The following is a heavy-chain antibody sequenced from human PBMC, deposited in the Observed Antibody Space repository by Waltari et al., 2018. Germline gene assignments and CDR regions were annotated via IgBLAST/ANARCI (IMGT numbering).Heavy chain of an antibody. Sequence: QVQLVQSGAEVKKPGSSVKVSCKASGGTFSSYAISWVRQAPGQGLEWMGGIIPILGIANYAQKFQGRVTITADKSTSTAYMELSSLRSEDTAVYYCARPRPPVDSSGYYRALDYWGQGTLVTVSS. CDR2: IIPILGIA. J-gene: IGHJ4*02. CDR1: GGTFSSYA. CDR3: ARPRPPVDSSGYYRALDY. V-gene: IGHV1-69*10. D-gene: IGHD3-22*01.